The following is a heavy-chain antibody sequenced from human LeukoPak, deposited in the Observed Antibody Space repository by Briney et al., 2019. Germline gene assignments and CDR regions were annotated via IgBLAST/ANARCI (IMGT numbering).Heavy chain of an antibody. Sequence: GGSLRLSCAASGFTFSSYWMTWVRQAPGKGLEWVANIKPDGSEKDYVDSVKGRFSISRDNAKNSLYLQMNSLRAEDTAVYYCARGYSGFNSWGQGTLVTVPS. J-gene: IGHJ5*02. D-gene: IGHD5-12*01. CDR3: ARGYSGFNS. V-gene: IGHV3-7*04. CDR2: IKPDGSEK. CDR1: GFTFSSYW.